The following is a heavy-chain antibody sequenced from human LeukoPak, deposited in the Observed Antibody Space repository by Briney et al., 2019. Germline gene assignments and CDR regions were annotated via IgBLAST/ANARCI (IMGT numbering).Heavy chain of an antibody. Sequence: GGSLRLSCAASGFTFSSYSMNWVRQAPGKGLEWVSYITSGSSTIYYAESVRGRFTISRDNAKNSLFLQMNSLRAEDTAVYYCAKEGRSLQTYWGQGTLVTVSS. CDR3: AKEGRSLQTY. J-gene: IGHJ4*02. CDR1: GFTFSSYS. D-gene: IGHD5-24*01. V-gene: IGHV3-48*01. CDR2: ITSGSSTI.